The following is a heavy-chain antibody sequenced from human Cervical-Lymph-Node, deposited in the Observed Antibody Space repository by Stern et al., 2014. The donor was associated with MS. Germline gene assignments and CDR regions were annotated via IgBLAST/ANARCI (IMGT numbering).Heavy chain of an antibody. V-gene: IGHV1-69*12. D-gene: IGHD2-2*02. CDR3: ARDGRHTYTYALDV. CDR2: IIPILGTA. CDR1: GGTFNVYA. Sequence: VQLVQSGAEVKKPGSSVKISCKASGGTFNVYAINWLRQAPGQGLEWMGGIIPILGTAHYAQKFQGRVTITADESTRTTSMQLSSLRSNDTAVYYCARDGRHTYTYALDVWGQGTTVTVSS. J-gene: IGHJ6*02.